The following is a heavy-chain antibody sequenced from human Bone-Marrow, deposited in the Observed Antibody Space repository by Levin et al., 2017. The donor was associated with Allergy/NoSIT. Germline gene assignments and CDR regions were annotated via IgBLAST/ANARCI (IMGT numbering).Heavy chain of an antibody. Sequence: PGESLKISCKASGGVFSSYVFSWVRQAPGQGLEWMGGIIPIFGTPDYAQRFQGRVTITADDSTNTAYMDLSSLRSEDTAVYYCGSGHKGGNSLNFDFWGQGTLVTVSS. CDR2: IIPIFGTP. J-gene: IGHJ4*02. V-gene: IGHV1-69*01. CDR3: GSGHKGGNSLNFDF. D-gene: IGHD5-18*01. CDR1: GGVFSSYV.